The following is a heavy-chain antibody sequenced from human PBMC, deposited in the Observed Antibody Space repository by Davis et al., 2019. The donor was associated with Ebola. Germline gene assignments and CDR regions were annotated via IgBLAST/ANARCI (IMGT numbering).Heavy chain of an antibody. J-gene: IGHJ4*02. CDR2: IYSSGDI. Sequence: PSETLSLTCAVSGGAVTSGGYFWAWIRQPPGNGLEWIGYIYSSGDIHLSPSLRSRASIFRYTFKNHFSVALTSVTAADTAVYYCARVGDFQGVYWGQGILVSVSS. D-gene: IGHD2-8*01. CDR1: GGAVTSGGYF. CDR3: ARVGDFQGVY. V-gene: IGHV4-61*03.